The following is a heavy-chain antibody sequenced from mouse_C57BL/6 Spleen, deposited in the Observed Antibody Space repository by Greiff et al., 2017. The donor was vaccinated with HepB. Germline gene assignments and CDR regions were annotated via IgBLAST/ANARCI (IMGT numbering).Heavy chain of an antibody. CDR3: ASGGLRYYFDY. D-gene: IGHD3-2*02. CDR1: GYAFTNYL. J-gene: IGHJ2*01. CDR2: INPGSGGT. V-gene: IGHV1-54*01. Sequence: QVQLQQSGAELVRPGTSVKVSCKASGYAFTNYLIEWVKQRPGQGLEWIGVINPGSGGTNYNEKFKGKATLTADKSSSTAYMPLSSLTSEDSAVYFCASGGLRYYFDYWGQGTTLTVSS.